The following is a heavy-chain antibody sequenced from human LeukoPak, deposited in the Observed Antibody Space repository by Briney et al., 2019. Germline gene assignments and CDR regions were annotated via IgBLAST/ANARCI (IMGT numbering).Heavy chain of an antibody. CDR3: ARGYYSNGWSFDY. V-gene: IGHV7-4-1*02. D-gene: IGHD6-19*01. CDR1: GYTFSNYG. Sequence: ASVKVSCKASGYTFSNYGISWVRQAPGQGLEWMGWINTNTGNPTYAQGFTGRFVFSLDTSVSTAYLQISSLKPEDTALYYCARGYYSNGWSFDYWGQGTLVTVSS. J-gene: IGHJ4*02. CDR2: INTNTGNP.